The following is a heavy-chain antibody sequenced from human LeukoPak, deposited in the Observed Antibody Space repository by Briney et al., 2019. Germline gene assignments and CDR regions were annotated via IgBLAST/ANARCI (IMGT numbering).Heavy chain of an antibody. CDR3: ARWGGNFDY. CDR1: GYSISSGYY. V-gene: IGHV4-38-2*02. J-gene: IGHJ4*02. CDR2: IYRSGST. Sequence: SETLSLTCTVSGYSISSGYYWGWIRQPPGKGLEWIGTIYRSGSTYSNPSLRGRVTISVDTSKNQFSLKLSSVTAADTAVYYCARWGGNFDYWGQGTLVTVSS. D-gene: IGHD3-10*01.